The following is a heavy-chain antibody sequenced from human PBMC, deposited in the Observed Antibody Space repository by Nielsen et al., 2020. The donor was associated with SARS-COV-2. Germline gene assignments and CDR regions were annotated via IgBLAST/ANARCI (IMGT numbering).Heavy chain of an antibody. J-gene: IGHJ4*02. CDR3: ARDAAYSRFDY. CDR2: IWRGGNYK. V-gene: IGHV3-33*04. CDR1: GFAFSTHA. Sequence: GESLKISCAASGFAFSTHAMHWVRQAPGKGLEWVAMIWRGGNYKFYPDSVRGRFTISRDDSKNLVSLQMESLRVEDTAVYYCARDAAYSRFDYWGQGTLVTVSS. D-gene: IGHD4-11*01.